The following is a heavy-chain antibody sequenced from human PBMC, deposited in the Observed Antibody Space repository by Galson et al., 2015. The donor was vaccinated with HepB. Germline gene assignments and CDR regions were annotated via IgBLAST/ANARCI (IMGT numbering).Heavy chain of an antibody. CDR2: ISTNGHNI. Sequence: SLRLSCAGSGFTLSDSVMHWVRQAPGKGLEYVSAISTNGHNIQYANSVKGRFSILRDIPKNSLYPQMSSLRAEDTAVYYCASRRYTFGYLGGAKGLDYWGQGTLVTVSS. CDR1: GFTLSDSV. D-gene: IGHD3-16*01. J-gene: IGHJ4*02. CDR3: ASRRYTFGYLGGAKGLDY. V-gene: IGHV3-64D*08.